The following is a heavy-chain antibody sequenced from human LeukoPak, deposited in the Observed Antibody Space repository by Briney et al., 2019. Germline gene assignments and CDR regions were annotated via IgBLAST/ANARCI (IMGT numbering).Heavy chain of an antibody. D-gene: IGHD3-10*01. Sequence: ASVKVSCKASGYTFTSYDINWVRQATGQGLEWMGWMNPNSGNTGYAQKFQGRVAMTRNTSISTAYMELSSLRSEDTAVYYCARGSAPFGGKGDYWGQGTLVTVSS. V-gene: IGHV1-8*01. J-gene: IGHJ4*02. CDR2: MNPNSGNT. CDR1: GYTFTSYD. CDR3: ARGSAPFGGKGDY.